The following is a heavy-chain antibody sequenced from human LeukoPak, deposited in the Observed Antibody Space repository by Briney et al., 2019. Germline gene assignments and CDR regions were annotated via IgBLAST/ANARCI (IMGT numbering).Heavy chain of an antibody. D-gene: IGHD4-17*01. Sequence: ASVKVSCKASGYTFTGYYMHWVRQAPGQGLEWMGWINPNSGGTNYAQKLQGRVTMTTDTSTSTAYMELRSLRSDDTAVYYCARDDYGDYIMDVWGKGTTVTVSS. CDR3: ARDDYGDYIMDV. CDR1: GYTFTGYY. J-gene: IGHJ6*04. CDR2: INPNSGGT. V-gene: IGHV1-2*02.